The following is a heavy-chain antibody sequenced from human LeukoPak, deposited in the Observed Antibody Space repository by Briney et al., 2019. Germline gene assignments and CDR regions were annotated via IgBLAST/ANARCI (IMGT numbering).Heavy chain of an antibody. D-gene: IGHD4-23*01. Sequence: GGSLRLSCAASGFTFSSYGMHWVRQAPGKGLEWVAVISYDGSNKYYADSVKGRFTISRDNPKNTLYLQMNSLRAEDTAVYYCAKDRGGGQRTPYEGMDVWGQGTTVTVSS. J-gene: IGHJ6*02. CDR1: GFTFSSYG. V-gene: IGHV3-30*18. CDR2: ISYDGSNK. CDR3: AKDRGGGQRTPYEGMDV.